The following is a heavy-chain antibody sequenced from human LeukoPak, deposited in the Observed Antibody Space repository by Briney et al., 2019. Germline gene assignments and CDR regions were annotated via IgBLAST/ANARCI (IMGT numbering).Heavy chain of an antibody. J-gene: IGHJ3*02. V-gene: IGHV4-34*01. CDR2: INHSGST. D-gene: IGHD1-1*01. Sequence: PSETLSLTCAVYGGSFSGYYWSWIRQPPGKGLEWIGEINHSGSTNYNPSLKSRVTISADTSKNQFSLTLSSVTAADTAVYYCARWVTTATTGAFDMWGQGTMLTVSS. CDR3: ARWVTTATTGAFDM. CDR1: GGSFSGYY.